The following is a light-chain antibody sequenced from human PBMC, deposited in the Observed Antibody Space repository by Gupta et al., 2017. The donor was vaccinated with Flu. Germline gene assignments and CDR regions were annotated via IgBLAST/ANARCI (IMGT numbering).Light chain of an antibody. CDR3: QQYGSSVLT. Sequence: VLTQSPGTLSLSPGERATLSCRASQSVSSSYLAWYQQKRGQPPRLLIFGASARATGIPDRFSGSGSGTDFTLTISRLEPEDFAVYYCQQYGSSVLTFGGGTKVEIK. CDR2: GAS. V-gene: IGKV3-20*01. CDR1: QSVSSSY. J-gene: IGKJ4*01.